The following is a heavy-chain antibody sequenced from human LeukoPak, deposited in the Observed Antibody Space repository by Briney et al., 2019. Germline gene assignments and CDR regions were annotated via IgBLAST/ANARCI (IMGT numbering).Heavy chain of an antibody. CDR1: GFTFSSYA. V-gene: IGHV3-23*01. CDR3: TKMLGATCYSGVDV. CDR2: INTSGRRT. J-gene: IGHJ6*02. Sequence: GGSLRLSCVASGFTFSSYAMSWVRQAPGKGLEWVSSINTSGRRTYYADSVKGRFTISRDNSKNTLNLQMISLRAEDTAVYYCTKMLGATCYSGVDVWGQGTTVTVSS. D-gene: IGHD4/OR15-4a*01.